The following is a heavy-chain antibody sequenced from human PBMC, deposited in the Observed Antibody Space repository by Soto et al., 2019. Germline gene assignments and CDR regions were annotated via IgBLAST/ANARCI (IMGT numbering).Heavy chain of an antibody. V-gene: IGHV3-48*03. D-gene: IGHD6-19*01. CDR2: ISSSGSTI. CDR1: GFTFSSYE. Sequence: GGSLRLSCAASGFTFSSYEMNWVRQAPGKGLEWVSYISSSGSTIYYADSVKGRFTISRDNAKNSLYLQMNSLRAEDTAVYYCVRERGWYAFDIWGQGTMVTVSS. J-gene: IGHJ3*02. CDR3: VRERGWYAFDI.